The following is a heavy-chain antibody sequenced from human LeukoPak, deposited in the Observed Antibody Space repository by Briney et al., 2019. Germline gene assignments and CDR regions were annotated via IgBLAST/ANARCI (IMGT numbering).Heavy chain of an antibody. Sequence: PSETLPLTCSVSDDSISDYYWCWIRQPPGRGLEWIGYTRYGGTTSQNPSLKSRVTMSVDTSKNRLSLRLTSVTAADTAVYYCARGSGIHAWNLQHWGQGTLVTVSS. CDR1: DDSISDYY. V-gene: IGHV4-59*01. CDR3: ARGSGIHAWNLQH. D-gene: IGHD1-1*01. CDR2: TRYGGTT. J-gene: IGHJ1*01.